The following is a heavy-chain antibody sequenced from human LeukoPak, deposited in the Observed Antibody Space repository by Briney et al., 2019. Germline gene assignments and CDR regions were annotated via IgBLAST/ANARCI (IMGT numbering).Heavy chain of an antibody. CDR1: GGSISSYY. CDR3: ARHVGSGWYDWYFDL. D-gene: IGHD6-19*01. CDR2: IYSSGST. J-gene: IGHJ2*01. V-gene: IGHV4-4*09. Sequence: PSETLSLTCNVSGGSISSYYWSWIRQPPGKGVEWIGYIYSSGSTNYNPSLKSRVTLSVDTSKTQISLNLTSVTAADTAVYFCARHVGSGWYDWYFDLWGRGTLVTVSS.